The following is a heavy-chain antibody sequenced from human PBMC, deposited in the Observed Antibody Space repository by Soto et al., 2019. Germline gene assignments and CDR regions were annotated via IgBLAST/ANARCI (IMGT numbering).Heavy chain of an antibody. D-gene: IGHD3-16*02. V-gene: IGHV3-30-3*01. CDR2: ISYDGSNK. CDR1: GFTFSSYA. CDR3: ARDSMGAYDYVWGSYRPDDAFDS. J-gene: IGHJ3*02. Sequence: PGGSLRLSCAASGFTFSSYAMHWVRQAPGKGLEWVAVISYDGSNKYYADSVKGRFTISRDNSKNTLYLQMNSLRAEDTAVYYCARDSMGAYDYVWGSYRPDDAFDSWGQGTMVTVSS.